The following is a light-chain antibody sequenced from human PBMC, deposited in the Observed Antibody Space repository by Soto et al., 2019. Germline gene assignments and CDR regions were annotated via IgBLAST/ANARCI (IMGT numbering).Light chain of an antibody. CDR1: TGAVTNGHY. CDR2: DTS. Sequence: QTVVTQEPSLTVSPGGTVTLTCASSTGAVTNGHYPYWFQQKPGQAPRTLIYDTSNKHSWTPAQFSGSLLGGKPVLTLSGAQPEDEADYFCLLSFGGARRVFGGGTKLTVL. J-gene: IGLJ2*01. CDR3: LLSFGGARRV. V-gene: IGLV7-46*01.